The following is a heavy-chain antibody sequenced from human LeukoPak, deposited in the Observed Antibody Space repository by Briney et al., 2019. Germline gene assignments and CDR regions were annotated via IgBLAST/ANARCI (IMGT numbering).Heavy chain of an antibody. CDR3: ARERKYDSNFDY. CDR2: IYSGGTA. Sequence: GGSLRLSCAASGFTVSSNYLSWVRQAPGKGLEWVSVIYSGGTAYYADSVKGRFTISRDNSQNTIYLQMNSLRAEDTAVYYCARERKYDSNFDYWGQGTLVTVSS. V-gene: IGHV3-66*01. CDR1: GFTVSSNY. J-gene: IGHJ4*02. D-gene: IGHD1-1*01.